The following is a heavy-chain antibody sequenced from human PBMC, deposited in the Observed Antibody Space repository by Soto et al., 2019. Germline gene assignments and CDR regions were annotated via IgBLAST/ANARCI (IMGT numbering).Heavy chain of an antibody. Sequence: QITLKESGPTLVKPTQTLTLTCTFSGFSLSTSGVGVGWIRQPPGKALEWLALIYWDDDKRYSPPLKSRLTITKDTSKNQVVLTMTNMDPLDTATYYCAHSLIPNWGSRGAFDYWGQGTLVTVSS. CDR2: IYWDDDK. D-gene: IGHD7-27*01. J-gene: IGHJ4*02. V-gene: IGHV2-5*02. CDR3: AHSLIPNWGSRGAFDY. CDR1: GFSLSTSGVG.